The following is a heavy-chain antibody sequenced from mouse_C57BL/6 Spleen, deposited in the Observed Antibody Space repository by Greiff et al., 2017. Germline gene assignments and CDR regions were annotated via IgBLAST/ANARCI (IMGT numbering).Heavy chain of an antibody. D-gene: IGHD2-4*01. Sequence: EVQRVESGGGLVKPGGSLKLSCAASGFTFSSYTMSWVRQTPEKRLEWVATISGGGGNTYYPDSVKGRFTISRDNAKNTLYLQMSSLRSEDTALYYGARQGDYDSYWYFDVWGTGTTVTVSS. CDR2: ISGGGGNT. J-gene: IGHJ1*03. V-gene: IGHV5-9*01. CDR3: ARQGDYDSYWYFDV. CDR1: GFTFSSYT.